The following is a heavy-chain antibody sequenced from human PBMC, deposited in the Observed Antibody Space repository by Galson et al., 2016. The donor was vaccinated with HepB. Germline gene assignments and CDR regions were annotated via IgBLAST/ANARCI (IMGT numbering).Heavy chain of an antibody. Sequence: SLRLSCAASGFTFSSYSMNWVRQAPGKGLEWVSSISSSSYYIYYADSVKGRFTISRDNAKNSLYLQMNSLRAEDTAVYYCALRGFYGDYVDYWGQGTLVTVSS. CDR3: ALRGFYGDYVDY. D-gene: IGHD4-17*01. CDR1: GFTFSSYS. J-gene: IGHJ4*02. V-gene: IGHV3-21*01. CDR2: ISSSSYYI.